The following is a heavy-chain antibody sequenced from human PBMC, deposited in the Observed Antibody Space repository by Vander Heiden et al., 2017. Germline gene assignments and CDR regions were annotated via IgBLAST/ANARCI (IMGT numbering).Heavy chain of an antibody. V-gene: IGHV1-69*06. CDR3: ARAVGYYDSSGGFDY. CDR2: IIPIFGTA. D-gene: IGHD3-22*01. J-gene: IGHJ4*02. Sequence: QVPLLQSGAEVKKPGSSVKVSCTASGGTFSSYAIRWLRQAPGPGLEWMGGIIPIFGTANYAQKCQGRVTITADKSTSTAYMELSSLRSEDTAVYYCARAVGYYDSSGGFDYWGQGTLVTVSS. CDR1: GGTFSSYA.